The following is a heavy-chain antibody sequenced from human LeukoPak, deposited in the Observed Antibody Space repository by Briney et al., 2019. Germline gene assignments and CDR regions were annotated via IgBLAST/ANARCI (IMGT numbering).Heavy chain of an antibody. D-gene: IGHD4-17*01. CDR2: ISHSGYT. V-gene: IGHV4-34*01. Sequence: SETLSLTCTVYNGSFSGYYWSWIRQPPGTGLEWIGEISHSGYTNLNPSLKSRLTISLDTSKNHFSLRLTSLTAADTAVYYCARHGFYGDSARRKFDPWGQGTLATVSS. CDR1: NGSFSGYY. CDR3: ARHGFYGDSARRKFDP. J-gene: IGHJ5*02.